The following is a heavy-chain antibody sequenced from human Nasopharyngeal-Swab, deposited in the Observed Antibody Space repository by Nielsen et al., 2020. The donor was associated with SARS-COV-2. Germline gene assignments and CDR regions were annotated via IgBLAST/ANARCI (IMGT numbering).Heavy chain of an antibody. CDR1: GFTISSYA. J-gene: IGHJ4*02. V-gene: IGHV3-23*01. CDR3: AKGRTDSSS. D-gene: IGHD6-13*01. Sequence: GESLKISCAASGFTISSYAMSWVRQAPGKGLEWVSTISGSGRTTYYADSVKGRFTISRDISKHTLYLQMNSLRAEDTAVYYCAKGRTDSSSWGQGTLVTVSS. CDR2: ISGSGRTT.